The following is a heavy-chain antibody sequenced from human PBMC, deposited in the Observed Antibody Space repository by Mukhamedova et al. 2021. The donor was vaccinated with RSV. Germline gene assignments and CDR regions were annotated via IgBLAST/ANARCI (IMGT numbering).Heavy chain of an antibody. J-gene: IGHJ5*02. V-gene: IGHV4-34*01. D-gene: IGHD1-26*01. CDR2: GST. Sequence: GSTNYNPSLKSRVTISVDTSKNQFSLKLSSVTAADTAVYYCARALRGSGSYRGRFDPWGQGTLVTVSS. CDR3: ARALRGSGSYRGRFDP.